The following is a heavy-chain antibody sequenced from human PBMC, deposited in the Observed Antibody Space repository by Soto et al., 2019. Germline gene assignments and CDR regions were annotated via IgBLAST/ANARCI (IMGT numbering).Heavy chain of an antibody. V-gene: IGHV3-9*01. CDR3: YYNAMDV. Sequence: EMQLVESGGGLVQPGRSLRLSCAASGFTFDDYAMYWVRQAPGKGVEWVSGISWNSGRIGYADSVKGRFTISRDNAKNSLYLQMNSLRPEDTALYYYYYNAMDVWGQGTTVTVSS. J-gene: IGHJ6*02. CDR2: ISWNSGRI. CDR1: GFTFDDYA.